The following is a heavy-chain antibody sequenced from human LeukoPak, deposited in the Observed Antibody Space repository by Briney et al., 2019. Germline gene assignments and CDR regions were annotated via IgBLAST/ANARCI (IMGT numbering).Heavy chain of an antibody. V-gene: IGHV4-39*01. CDR1: GVSISSSNSY. CDR3: ARVRYYGSGSYYWFDP. CDR2: IYYSGNT. D-gene: IGHD3-10*01. Sequence: SETLSLTCTVSGVSISSSNSYWGWIRQPPGKGLEWIGSIYYSGNTYYNASLKSQVSISIDTSKNQFSLRLTSVTAADTAVYYCARVRYYGSGSYYWFDPWGQGTLVTVSS. J-gene: IGHJ5*02.